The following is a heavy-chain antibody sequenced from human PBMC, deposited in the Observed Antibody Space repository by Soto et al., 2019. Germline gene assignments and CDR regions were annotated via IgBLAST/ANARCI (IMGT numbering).Heavy chain of an antibody. CDR1: GYTFTRYG. CDR3: ARDPPLLRYFYWLFHGGPDAFDI. CDR2: ISAYNGNT. J-gene: IGHJ3*02. Sequence: ASGKVSCKASGYTFTRYGISWVRQAPGQGEEWMGWISAYNGNTNYAQKLQGRVTMTTDTSTSTAYMELRSVRSEDTAVYYCARDPPLLRYFYWLFHGGPDAFDIRTQGTMVT. D-gene: IGHD3-9*01. V-gene: IGHV1-18*01.